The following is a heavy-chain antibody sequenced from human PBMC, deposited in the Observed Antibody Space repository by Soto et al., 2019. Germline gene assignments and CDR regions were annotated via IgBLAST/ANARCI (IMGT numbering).Heavy chain of an antibody. CDR1: GFTFSSYA. CDR2: ISGSGGST. Sequence: PGGSLRLSCAASGFTFSSYAMSWVRQAPGKGLEWVSAISGSGGSTYYADSVKGRFTISRDNSKNTLYLQMNSLRAEDTAVYYCAKVWGYSSSCHIDYWGQGTLVTVSS. CDR3: AKVWGYSSSCHIDY. J-gene: IGHJ4*02. D-gene: IGHD6-13*01. V-gene: IGHV3-23*01.